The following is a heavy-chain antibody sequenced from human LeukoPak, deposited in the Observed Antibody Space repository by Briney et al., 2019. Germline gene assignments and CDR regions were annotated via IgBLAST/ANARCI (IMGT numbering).Heavy chain of an antibody. V-gene: IGHV4-61*02. CDR1: GGSISSGSYY. CDR3: AREPILRPFDP. D-gene: IGHD3-16*01. CDR2: IYTSGST. J-gene: IGHJ5*02. Sequence: SQTLSLTCTVSGGSISSGSYYWSWIRQPAGKGLEWIGRIYTSGSTNYNPSLKSRVTISVDTSKNQFSLKLSSVTAADTAVYYCAREPILRPFDPWGQGTLVTVSS.